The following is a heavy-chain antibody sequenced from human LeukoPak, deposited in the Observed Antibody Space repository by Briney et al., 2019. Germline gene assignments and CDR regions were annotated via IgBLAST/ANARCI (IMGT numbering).Heavy chain of an antibody. CDR2: IYYNGNT. D-gene: IGHD4-17*01. V-gene: IGHV4-59*01. Sequence: PSETLSLTCTVSGGSISSYYWSWIRQPPGKGLEWIGYIYYNGNTNYNPSLKSRVTISVDTSKNQLSLKLSSVTAADTAVYYCAREAYGDYSDYWGQGTLVTVSS. CDR1: GGSISSYY. J-gene: IGHJ4*02. CDR3: AREAYGDYSDY.